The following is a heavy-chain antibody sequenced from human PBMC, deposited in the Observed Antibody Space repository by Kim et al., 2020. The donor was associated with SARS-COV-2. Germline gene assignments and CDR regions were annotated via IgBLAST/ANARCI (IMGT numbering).Heavy chain of an antibody. CDR1: GGTFSSYA. CDR2: IIPIFGTA. Sequence: SVKVSCKASGGTFSSYAISWVRQAPGQGLEWMGGIIPIFGTANYAQKFQGRVTITADESTSTAYMELSSLRSEDTAVYYCARGDGYCSSTSCYTGWFDPWGQGALVTVSA. CDR3: ARGDGYCSSTSCYTGWFDP. V-gene: IGHV1-69*13. J-gene: IGHJ5*02. D-gene: IGHD2-2*02.